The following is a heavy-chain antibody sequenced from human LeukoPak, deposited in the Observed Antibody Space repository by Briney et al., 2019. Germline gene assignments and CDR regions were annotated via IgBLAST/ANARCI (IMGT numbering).Heavy chain of an antibody. CDR2: IYSGGRT. CDR1: GFSVSTNY. V-gene: IGHV3-53*01. J-gene: IGHJ6*03. D-gene: IGHD3-16*01. CDR3: AREERGSGLYYYYYMDV. Sequence: GGSLRLSCAASGFSVSTNYMSWVRQAPGKGLEWVSVIYSGGRTYYADSVKGRFTISRDNSKNTLYLQMNSLRAEDTAVYYCAREERGSGLYYYYYMDVWGKGTTVTVSS.